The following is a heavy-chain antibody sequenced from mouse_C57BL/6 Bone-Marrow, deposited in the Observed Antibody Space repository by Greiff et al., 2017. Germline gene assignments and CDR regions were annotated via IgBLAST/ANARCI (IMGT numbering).Heavy chain of an antibody. J-gene: IGHJ4*01. Sequence: EVNVVESGGGLVQPGGSMKLSCAASGFTFSDAWMDWVRQSPEKGLEWVAEIRNKANNHATYYAESVKGRFTISRDDSKSSVYLQMNSLRAEDTGIYYCTRHYYGSSSYYYAMDYWGQGTSVTVSS. CDR3: TRHYYGSSSYYYAMDY. CDR1: GFTFSDAW. CDR2: IRNKANNHAT. D-gene: IGHD1-1*01. V-gene: IGHV6-6*01.